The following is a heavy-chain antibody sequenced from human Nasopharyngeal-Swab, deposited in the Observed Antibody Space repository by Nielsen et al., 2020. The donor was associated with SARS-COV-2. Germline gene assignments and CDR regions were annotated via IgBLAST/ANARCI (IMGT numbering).Heavy chain of an antibody. D-gene: IGHD4-17*01. CDR3: AKVRTNYGMGLNGALDP. CDR2: IIPVFGTP. V-gene: IGHV1-69*13. J-gene: IGHJ5*02. CDR1: GGTFRNSG. Sequence: SVKVSCKSSGGTFRNSGFSWVRQAPGQGLEWMGGIIPVFGTPLYAQKFQGRVTISADESTTTTSMELSSLRSQDTAVYYCAKVRTNYGMGLNGALDPWGQGTLVTVSS.